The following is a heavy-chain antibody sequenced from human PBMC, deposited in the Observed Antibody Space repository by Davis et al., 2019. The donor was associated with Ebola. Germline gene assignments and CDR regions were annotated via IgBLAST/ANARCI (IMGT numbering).Heavy chain of an antibody. CDR3: TRGVGTTGYSFAY. D-gene: IGHD1-26*01. Sequence: GGSLRLSCAASGFTFSSYWMSWVRQAPGKGLEWVANIKQDGSEKNYVDSVKGRFTISRDNAKNSLFLQMNSLRDEDTALYYCTRGVGTTGYSFAYWGQGTLVTVSS. V-gene: IGHV3-7*04. J-gene: IGHJ4*02. CDR2: IKQDGSEK. CDR1: GFTFSSYW.